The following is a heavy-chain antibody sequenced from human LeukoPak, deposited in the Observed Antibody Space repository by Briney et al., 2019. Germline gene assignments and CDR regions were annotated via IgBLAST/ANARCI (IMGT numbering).Heavy chain of an antibody. CDR3: SKFLSGSGNTDY. V-gene: IGHV3-30*02. J-gene: IGHJ4*02. D-gene: IGHD3-10*01. Sequence: GRSLRLSCAASGFTFGGYGMHWVSQAPGKGLEWVAFIHYDGSKNYYAGSVKGRFTISRDNSENTLYLQMNSLRTDDTAVYYCSKFLSGSGNTDYWGQGTLVAVSS. CDR1: GFTFGGYG. CDR2: IHYDGSKN.